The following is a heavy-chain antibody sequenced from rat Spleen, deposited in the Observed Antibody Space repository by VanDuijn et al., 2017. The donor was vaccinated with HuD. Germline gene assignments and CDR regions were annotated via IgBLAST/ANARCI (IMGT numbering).Heavy chain of an antibody. CDR2: FNTRSGGT. J-gene: IGHJ2*01. CDR3: ARGGFIMTPFDY. D-gene: IGHD1-10*01. Sequence: QVQLQQSGGEVAKPGSSVKISCKASGYTFTNYYINWKRQTTGQGLEYIGFFNTRSGGTNYNEKFRGKATLTVDISSSTAFMQLSSLTPDDSAVYYCARGGFIMTPFDYWGQGVMVTVSS. CDR1: GYTFTNYY. V-gene: IGHV1-43*01.